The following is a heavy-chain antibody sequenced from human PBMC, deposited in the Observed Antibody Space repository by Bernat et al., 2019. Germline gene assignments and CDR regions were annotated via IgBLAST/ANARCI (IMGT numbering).Heavy chain of an antibody. CDR3: ASLKIGYREYYYYGMDV. CDR1: GGSFSGYY. D-gene: IGHD5-18*01. J-gene: IGHJ6*01. Sequence: QVQLQQWGAGLLKPSETLSLTCAVYGGSFSGYYWSWIRQPPGKGLEWIGEINHSGSTNYNPSLKSRVTISVDTSKNQFSLKLSSVTAADTAVYYCASLKIGYREYYYYGMDVWGQGTTVTV. V-gene: IGHV4-34*01. CDR2: INHSGST.